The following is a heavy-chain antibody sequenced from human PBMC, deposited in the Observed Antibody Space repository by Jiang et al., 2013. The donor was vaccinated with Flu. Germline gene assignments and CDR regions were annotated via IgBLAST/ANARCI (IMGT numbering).Heavy chain of an antibody. D-gene: IGHD2-15*01. Sequence: VKPSETLSLTCTVSGGSISSYYWSWIRQPPGKGLEWIGYIYYSGSTNYNPSLKSRVTISVDTSKNQFSLKLSSVTAADTAVYYCARDGYCSGGSCYSRAFDIWGQGTMVTVSS. J-gene: IGHJ3*02. CDR2: IYYSGST. CDR3: ARDGYCSGGSCYSRAFDI. CDR1: GGSISSYY. V-gene: IGHV4-59*01.